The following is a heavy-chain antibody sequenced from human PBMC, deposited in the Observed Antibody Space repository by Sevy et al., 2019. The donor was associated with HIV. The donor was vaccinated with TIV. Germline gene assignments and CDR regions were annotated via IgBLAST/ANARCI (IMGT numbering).Heavy chain of an antibody. CDR1: GYSFTSYW. J-gene: IGHJ3*02. Sequence: GESLKISCKGSGYSFTSYWIGWVRQMPGKGREGRGIIYPGDSDTRYSPSFQGQVTISADKSISTAYLQWSSLKASDTAMYYCARHFIVGAKDAFDIWGQWTMVTVSS. CDR3: ARHFIVGAKDAFDI. CDR2: IYPGDSDT. D-gene: IGHD1-26*01. V-gene: IGHV5-51*01.